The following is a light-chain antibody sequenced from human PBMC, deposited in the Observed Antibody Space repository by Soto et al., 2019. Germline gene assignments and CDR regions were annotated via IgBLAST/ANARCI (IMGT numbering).Light chain of an antibody. CDR2: GAS. V-gene: IGKV3-20*01. CDR1: QSVNTN. J-gene: IGKJ5*01. CDR3: QQYGSSIT. Sequence: EVVLTQSPGSLSVSPGERATFSCRASQSVNTNLAWYQLKPGQAPRLLVYGASIRATGIPARFSGSGSGTDFTLTISRLEPEDFAVYYCQQYGSSITFGQGTRLEI.